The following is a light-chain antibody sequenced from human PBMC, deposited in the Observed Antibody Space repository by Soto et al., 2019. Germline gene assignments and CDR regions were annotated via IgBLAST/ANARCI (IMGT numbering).Light chain of an antibody. CDR3: SSYTSSSTVV. J-gene: IGLJ2*01. Sequence: QAVVTQPASVSGSPGQSITISCTGTSSDVGGYNYVSWYQHHPGKAPKLMIYDVSNRPSGVSNRFSGSKSGNTASLTISGLQAEYEADYYCSSYTSSSTVVFGGGTKLTVL. CDR2: DVS. CDR1: SSDVGGYNY. V-gene: IGLV2-14*03.